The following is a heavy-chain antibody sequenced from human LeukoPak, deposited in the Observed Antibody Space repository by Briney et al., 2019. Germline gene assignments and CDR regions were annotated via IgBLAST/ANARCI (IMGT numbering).Heavy chain of an antibody. CDR1: GFTFSDYY. Sequence: GGSLRLSCAASGFTFSDYYMSWIRQAPGKGLDWVSYISDTGSTMYYADSVKGRFTISRDNAKNSLYLQMNSLRAEDTAVYYCARPARGSIDYWGQGTLDTVSS. V-gene: IGHV3-11*04. D-gene: IGHD5-12*01. J-gene: IGHJ4*02. CDR2: ISDTGSTM. CDR3: ARPARGSIDY.